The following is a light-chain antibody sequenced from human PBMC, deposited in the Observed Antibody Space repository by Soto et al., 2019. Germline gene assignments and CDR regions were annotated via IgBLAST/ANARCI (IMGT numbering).Light chain of an antibody. J-gene: IGLJ1*01. CDR2: EDS. V-gene: IGLV2-23*01. Sequence: QSVLTQPASVSGSPGQSITISCTGTSSDVGRYSLVSWYQQHPGKAPKVIISEDSKRPSGVSNRFSGSKSGNTAPLTISGLQAEDEADYYCCSFAGNSIYVFGTGTKVTVL. CDR1: SSDVGRYSL. CDR3: CSFAGNSIYV.